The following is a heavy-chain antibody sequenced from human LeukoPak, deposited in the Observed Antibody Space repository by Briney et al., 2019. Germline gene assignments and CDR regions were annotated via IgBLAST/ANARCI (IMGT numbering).Heavy chain of an antibody. Sequence: GASVKVSCKASGYTFTGYYIHWVRQAPGQGLEWMGWINPNINGTNYAQKFQGRVTMTTDTSTSTAYMELRSLRSDDTAVYYCARWSNYDFWSGYDYWGQGTLVTVSS. CDR1: GYTFTGYY. V-gene: IGHV1-2*02. D-gene: IGHD3-3*01. J-gene: IGHJ4*02. CDR3: ARWSNYDFWSGYDY. CDR2: INPNINGT.